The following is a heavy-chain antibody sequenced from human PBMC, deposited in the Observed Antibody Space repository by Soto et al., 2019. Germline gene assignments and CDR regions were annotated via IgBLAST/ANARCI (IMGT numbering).Heavy chain of an antibody. CDR1: GFTFRSHA. Sequence: EVHLVESGGGWVQPGGALRLSCAASGFTFRSHAMSWVRQSPGKGLEWVSAISSSGSSTYYADYVKGRVTTSRDDSNDTVYFQMNSLTVEDTAVYYCGERGTTPANYYDYWGQGTLVTVSS. D-gene: IGHD1-7*01. V-gene: IGHV3-23*04. J-gene: IGHJ4*02. CDR3: GERGTTPANYYDY. CDR2: ISSSGSST.